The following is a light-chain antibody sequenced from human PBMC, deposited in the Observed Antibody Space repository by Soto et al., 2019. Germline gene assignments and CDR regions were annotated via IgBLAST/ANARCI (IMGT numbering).Light chain of an antibody. Sequence: DIQMTQSPSSLSASVGDSDTITCRASQSISSSLNWYQQKPGKAPRLLIYAASTLQSGVPSGFSGSGSGTDFALTISSLQPENFATYYCQQTFTTPHTFGQGTNLEIK. CDR1: QSISSS. V-gene: IGKV1-39*01. CDR3: QQTFTTPHT. J-gene: IGKJ2*01. CDR2: AAS.